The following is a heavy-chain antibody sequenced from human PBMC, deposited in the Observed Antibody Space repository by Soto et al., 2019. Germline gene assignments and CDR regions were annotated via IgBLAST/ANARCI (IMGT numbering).Heavy chain of an antibody. CDR2: ISYDGSNK. CDR3: AREKHYYSYYGMDV. Sequence: PGGSLRLSCAASGFTFSSYAMHWVRQAPGKGLEWVAVISYDGSNKYYADSVKGRFTISRDNSKNTLYLQMNSLRAEDTAVYYCAREKHYYSYYGMDVWGQGTTVTVSS. CDR1: GFTFSSYA. J-gene: IGHJ6*02. V-gene: IGHV3-30-3*01.